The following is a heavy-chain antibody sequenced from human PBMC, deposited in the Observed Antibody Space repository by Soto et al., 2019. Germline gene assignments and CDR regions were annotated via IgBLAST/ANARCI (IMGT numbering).Heavy chain of an antibody. CDR2: ISGSGGST. CDR1: GFTFSSYA. J-gene: IGHJ3*02. D-gene: IGHD1-20*01. CDR3: AEGGLTLKDAFDI. Sequence: GGSLRLSCAASGFTFSSYAMSWVRQAPGKGLEWVSAISGSGGSTYYADSVKGRFTISRDNSKNTLYLQRNSLRAEDTAVYYCAEGGLTLKDAFDIWGQGTMVTVSS. V-gene: IGHV3-23*01.